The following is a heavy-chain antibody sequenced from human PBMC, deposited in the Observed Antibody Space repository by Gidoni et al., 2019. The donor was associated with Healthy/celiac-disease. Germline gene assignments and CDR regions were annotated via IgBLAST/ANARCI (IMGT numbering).Heavy chain of an antibody. CDR1: GVTFSSYG. CDR2: RWYEGSNK. J-gene: IGHJ4*02. Sequence: QVPLLESGGGVVQPAGSLRLSCAASGVTFSSYGMHWVRQAPGKGLEWVAVRWYEGSNKYDADSVKGRFTSTRDNSKNTLYMKMNRQRAEETAVYYCARGAGSSWYRKKTNKQFDYWGQGTLVTVSS. V-gene: IGHV3-33*01. CDR3: ARGAGSSWYRKKTNKQFDY. D-gene: IGHD6-13*01.